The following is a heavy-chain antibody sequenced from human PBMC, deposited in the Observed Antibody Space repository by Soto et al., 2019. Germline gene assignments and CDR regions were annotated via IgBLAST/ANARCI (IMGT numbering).Heavy chain of an antibody. Sequence: SETLSLTCTVSGGSISGYYWSWIRQPPGKGLEFIGSVYYSGGANYNPSLKSRVTISVDTSKNQLSLRVNSVTAADTAVYYCGRVVEGATRHTDFDSWGQGTLVTVSS. V-gene: IGHV4-59*05. CDR1: GGSISGYY. CDR3: GRVVEGATRHTDFDS. J-gene: IGHJ5*01. CDR2: VYYSGGA. D-gene: IGHD2-15*01.